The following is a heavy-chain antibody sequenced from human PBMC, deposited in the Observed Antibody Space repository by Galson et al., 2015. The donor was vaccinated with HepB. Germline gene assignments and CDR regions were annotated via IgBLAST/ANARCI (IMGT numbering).Heavy chain of an antibody. CDR2: IDPSDSYT. Sequence: QSGAEVKKPGESLKISCTGSGYSFTSYWIGWVRQMPGKGLEWMGRIDPSDSYTNYSPSFRGHVTISADKSINTAYLQWSSLKASDTAMYYCARRDGSNKFVYWGQGTLVALSS. CDR1: GYSFTSYW. CDR3: ARRDGSNKFVY. D-gene: IGHD5-24*01. J-gene: IGHJ4*02. V-gene: IGHV5-10-1*01.